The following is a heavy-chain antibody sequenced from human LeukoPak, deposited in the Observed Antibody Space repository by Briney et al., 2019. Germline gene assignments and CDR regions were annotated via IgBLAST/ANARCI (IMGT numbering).Heavy chain of an antibody. V-gene: IGHV3-7*03. J-gene: IGHJ4*02. CDR2: IKQDGIEK. CDR1: GFTFSRYW. CDR3: ASGGYFDWRPLDY. Sequence: GGSLRLPCAASGFTFSRYWMSWVRQAPGKGLEWVANIKQDGIEKYYVDSVRGRLTISRDNVKSSLFLQMNSLRAEDTAVYYCASGGYFDWRPLDYWGQGTLVTVSS. D-gene: IGHD3-9*01.